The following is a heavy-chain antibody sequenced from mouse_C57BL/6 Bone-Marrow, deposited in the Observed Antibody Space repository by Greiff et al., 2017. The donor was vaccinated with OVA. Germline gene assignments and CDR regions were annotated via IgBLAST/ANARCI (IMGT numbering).Heavy chain of an antibody. D-gene: IGHD3-1*01. CDR2: FYPGDGDT. J-gene: IGHJ2*01. CDR1: GYAFSSSW. CDR3: ARCSFDY. Sequence: QVHVKQSGPELVKPGASVTLSCKASGYAFSSSWMNWVKQRPGQGLEWIGRFYPGDGDTTYHGKFKGKATLTADKSSSTAYMQLSSLTSEDSAVYFCARCSFDYWGQGTTLTVSS. V-gene: IGHV1-82*01.